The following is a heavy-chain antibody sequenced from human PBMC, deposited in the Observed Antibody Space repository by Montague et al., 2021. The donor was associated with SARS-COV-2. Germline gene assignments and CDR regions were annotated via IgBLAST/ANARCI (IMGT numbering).Heavy chain of an antibody. Sequence: SETLSLTCRVSGDFISTSTWWTWVRQTPGKGLEWIGEIFHSGTINYNPXXKGRVSISVDKSNNQFSLRLSSLIAADTAVYYCATLSRRTAAGTRDYFGLDVWGQGTTVVVSS. CDR1: GDFISTSTW. CDR3: ATLSRRTAAGTRDYFGLDV. V-gene: IGHV4-4*02. D-gene: IGHD6-13*01. CDR2: IFHSGTI. J-gene: IGHJ6*02.